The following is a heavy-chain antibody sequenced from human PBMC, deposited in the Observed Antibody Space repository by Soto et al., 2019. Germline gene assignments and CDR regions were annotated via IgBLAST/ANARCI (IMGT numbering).Heavy chain of an antibody. CDR3: ARGVGSGSYYNQYNWFDY. V-gene: IGHV1-18*01. CDR2: ISAYNGNT. CDR1: GYTFTNYG. Sequence: ASVKVSCKASGYTFTNYGISWVRQAPGQGLEWMGWISAYNGNTKYAQKLQGRVTMTTDTSTSTAYTELRSLRSDDTAVYYCARGVGSGSYYNQYNWFDYWGQGTLVTVSS. D-gene: IGHD3-10*01. J-gene: IGHJ5*01.